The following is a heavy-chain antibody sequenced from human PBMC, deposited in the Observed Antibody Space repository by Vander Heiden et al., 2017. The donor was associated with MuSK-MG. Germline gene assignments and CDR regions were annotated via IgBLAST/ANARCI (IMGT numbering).Heavy chain of an antibody. Sequence: EVQLLESGGVLVQPGGSLRLSCAASGLTFTTYAISWVRQAPGKGLEWVSAISATGDTTYYACSVKGRFTISRDNSKNTLYLQMNRLRAEDAAVYYCGRGRGVTTPFDYWCHGTLVTVYS. D-gene: IGHD2-21*02. CDR1: GLTFTTYA. J-gene: IGHJ4*01. V-gene: IGHV3-23*01. CDR3: GRGRGVTTPFDY. CDR2: ISATGDTT.